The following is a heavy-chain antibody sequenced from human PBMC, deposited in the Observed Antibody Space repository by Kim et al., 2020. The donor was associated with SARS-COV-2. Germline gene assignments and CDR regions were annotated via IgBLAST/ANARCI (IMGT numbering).Heavy chain of an antibody. V-gene: IGHV1-18*01. CDR3: ARDSSSGSGSYYRFFDY. J-gene: IGHJ4*02. D-gene: IGHD3-10*01. Sequence: LQGRVTMTTDTSTSTAYMELRSLRSDDTAVYYCARDSSSGSGSYYRFFDYWGQGTLVTVSS.